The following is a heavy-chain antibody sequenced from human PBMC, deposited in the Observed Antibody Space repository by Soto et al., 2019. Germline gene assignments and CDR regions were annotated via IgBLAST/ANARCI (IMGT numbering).Heavy chain of an antibody. D-gene: IGHD4-17*01. J-gene: IGHJ5*02. Sequence: SETLSLTCTVXGGSISSYYWSWIRQPPGKGLEWIGYIYYSGSTNYNPSLKSRVTISVDTSKNQFSLKLSSVTAADTAVYYCASGTLRWQRHWFDPWGQGTLVTVSS. CDR1: GGSISSYY. CDR2: IYYSGST. V-gene: IGHV4-59*08. CDR3: ASGTLRWQRHWFDP.